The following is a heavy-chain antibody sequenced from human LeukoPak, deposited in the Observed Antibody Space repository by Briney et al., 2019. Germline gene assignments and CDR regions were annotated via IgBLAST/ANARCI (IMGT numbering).Heavy chain of an antibody. D-gene: IGHD3-10*01. V-gene: IGHV5-51*01. CDR1: GYSFTSYW. Sequence: GESLKISCKDSGYSFTSYWIGWVRQMPGKGLEWMGIIYPGDSDTRYSPSFQGQVTVSADKSINTAYLQWSSLKASDTAMYYCARKGGSGSYYHNWFDPWGQGTLVTVSS. CDR3: ARKGGSGSYYHNWFDP. J-gene: IGHJ5*02. CDR2: IYPGDSDT.